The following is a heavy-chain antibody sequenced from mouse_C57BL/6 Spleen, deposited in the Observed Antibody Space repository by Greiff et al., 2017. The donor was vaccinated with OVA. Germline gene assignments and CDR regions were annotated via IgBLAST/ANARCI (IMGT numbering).Heavy chain of an antibody. V-gene: IGHV1-26*01. CDR3: ARPSWGMDY. Sequence: EVQLQQSGPELVKPGASVKISCKASGYTFTDYYMNWVKQSHGKSLEWIGDINPNNGGTSYNQKFKGKATLTVDKSSSTAYMELRSLTSEDSAVYYCARPSWGMDYWGQGTSVTVSS. CDR1: GYTFTDYY. J-gene: IGHJ4*01. CDR2: INPNNGGT.